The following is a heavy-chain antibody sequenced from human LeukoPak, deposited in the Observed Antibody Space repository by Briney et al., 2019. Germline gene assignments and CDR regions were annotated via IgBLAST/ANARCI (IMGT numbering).Heavy chain of an antibody. CDR1: GGTFSSSS. V-gene: IGHV1-69*05. J-gene: IGHJ5*02. Sequence: SVKVSCKASGGTFSSSSISWVRQAPGQGLEWMGRIVPIFATPNYAQKFQGRATITTDVSTNTAYMELTSLRSDDTAVYYCARGPYGWYYFDTWGQGTLVTVSS. CDR2: IVPIFATP. CDR3: ARGPYGWYYFDT. D-gene: IGHD1-26*01.